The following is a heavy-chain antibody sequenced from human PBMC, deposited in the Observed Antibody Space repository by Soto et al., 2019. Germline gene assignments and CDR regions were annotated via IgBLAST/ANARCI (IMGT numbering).Heavy chain of an antibody. CDR1: GGTFSSYA. J-gene: IGHJ4*02. CDR2: IIPIFGTA. Sequence: AVKVSCKASGGTFSSYAISWVRQAPGQGLEWMGGIIPIFGTANYAQKFQGRVTITADESTSTAYMELSSLRSEDTAVYYCARVTIGSYYFDYWGQGTLVTVSS. V-gene: IGHV1-69*13. CDR3: ARVTIGSYYFDY.